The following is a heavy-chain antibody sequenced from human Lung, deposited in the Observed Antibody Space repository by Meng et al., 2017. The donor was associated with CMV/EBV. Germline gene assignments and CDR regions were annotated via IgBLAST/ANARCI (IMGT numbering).Heavy chain of an antibody. Sequence: GGSLRLXXVDSGLTFRNAWMSWVRQAPGKGLEWVGQIKSKGDGETRDYAAPVKGRFIISRDDSQTTLHLQMNSVKTEDTAVYYCVKRPRFSSRVIWGQGEXVTGSS. V-gene: IGHV3-15*05. CDR3: VKRPRFSSRVI. D-gene: IGHD3-9*01. CDR2: IKSKGDGETR. J-gene: IGHJ6*02. CDR1: GLTFRNAW.